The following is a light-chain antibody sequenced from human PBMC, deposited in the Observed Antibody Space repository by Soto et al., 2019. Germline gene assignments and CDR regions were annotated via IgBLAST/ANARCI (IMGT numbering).Light chain of an antibody. Sequence: DIQMTQSPSSLSASVGDRVTFTCRASQSISNWLAWYQQKPGKAPKLLIYKASTLESGVPSRFSGSGSGTEFTLTISGLQADDFAIYYCQQYNGYRLAFGGGTKVEIK. CDR2: KAS. CDR3: QQYNGYRLA. V-gene: IGKV1-5*03. CDR1: QSISNW. J-gene: IGKJ4*01.